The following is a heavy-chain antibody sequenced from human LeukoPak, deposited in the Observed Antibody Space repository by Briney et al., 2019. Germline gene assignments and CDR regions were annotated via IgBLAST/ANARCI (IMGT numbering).Heavy chain of an antibody. V-gene: IGHV4-59*01. Sequence: SETLSLTCTVSGGSISSYYWSWIRQPPGKGLEWIGYIYYSGSTNYNPSLKSRVTISVDTSKNQFSLKLSSVTAADTAVYYCARVESSWPPGDYYYYYYMDVWGKGTTVTISS. CDR3: ARVESSWPPGDYYYYYYMDV. CDR2: IYYSGST. J-gene: IGHJ6*03. CDR1: GGSISSYY. D-gene: IGHD6-13*01.